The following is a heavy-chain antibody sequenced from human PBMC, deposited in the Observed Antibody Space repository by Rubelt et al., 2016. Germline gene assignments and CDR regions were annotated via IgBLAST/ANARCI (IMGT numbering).Heavy chain of an antibody. CDR2: IYHSGST. CDR1: GYSISSGYY. V-gene: IGHV4-38-2*02. Sequence: QVQLQESGPGLVKPSETLSLTCTVSGYSISSGYYWGWIRQPPGKGLEWIGSIYHSGSTYYNPSLKSRVTLSVDTSKNQFSLKLGSVTAADTAVYYCARDHSSGWYLEGFFDYWGQVTLVTVSS. D-gene: IGHD6-19*01. CDR3: ARDHSSGWYLEGFFDY. J-gene: IGHJ4*02.